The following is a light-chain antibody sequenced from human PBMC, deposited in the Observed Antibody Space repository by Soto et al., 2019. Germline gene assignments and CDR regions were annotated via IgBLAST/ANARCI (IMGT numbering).Light chain of an antibody. Sequence: EIVLTQSPGTLSLSPGERATLSCRASQSLSSNYLAWYQQKPDQAPRLLIYGASSRTSGVPDRFSGSGAGTDVSLTISSREHEDVAVDYCHHYGRCALFTLGGGTTVDIK. J-gene: IGKJ3*01. CDR1: QSLSSNY. CDR3: HHYGRCALFT. V-gene: IGKV3-20*01. CDR2: GAS.